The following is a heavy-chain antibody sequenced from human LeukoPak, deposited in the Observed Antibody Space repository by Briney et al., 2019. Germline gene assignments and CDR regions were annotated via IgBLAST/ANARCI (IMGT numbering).Heavy chain of an antibody. CDR3: ARLKYNYGPFDY. Sequence: SETLSLTCSVSAGFISDYYWSWIRQPAGKGLEWIGRIYTSGSTNYNPSLQSRVTMSVDTSKNQFSLKLSSVTAADTAVYYCARLKYNYGPFDYWGQATLVTVSS. CDR1: AGFISDYY. D-gene: IGHD5-18*01. V-gene: IGHV4-4*07. J-gene: IGHJ4*02. CDR2: IYTSGST.